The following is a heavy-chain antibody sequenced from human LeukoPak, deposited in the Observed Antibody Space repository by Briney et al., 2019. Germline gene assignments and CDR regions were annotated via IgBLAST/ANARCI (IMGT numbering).Heavy chain of an antibody. CDR1: GFTFSSCG. CDR3: ARDKDTSMVNPPFDY. CDR2: ISSSSSTI. V-gene: IGHV3-48*02. J-gene: IGHJ4*02. Sequence: GGSLRLSCAASGFTFSSCGMNWVRRAPGKGLEWVSHISSSSSTIYYADSVKGRFTISGDNAKNSLYLQMNSLRDEDTAVYYCARDKDTSMVNPPFDYWGQGTLVTVSS. D-gene: IGHD5-18*01.